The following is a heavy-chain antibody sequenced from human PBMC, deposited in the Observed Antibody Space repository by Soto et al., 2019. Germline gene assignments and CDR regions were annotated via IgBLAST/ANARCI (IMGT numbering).Heavy chain of an antibody. J-gene: IGHJ5*02. CDR1: GGSFSGYY. Sequence: SETLSLTCAVYGGSFSGYYWSWIRQPPGKGLEWIGEINHSGGTNYNPSLKSRVTISVDTSKNQFSLKLSSVTAADTAVYYCARGSLAVMDTPSIYNWFDPWGQGTLVTVS. CDR2: INHSGGT. D-gene: IGHD3-16*01. V-gene: IGHV4-34*01. CDR3: ARGSLAVMDTPSIYNWFDP.